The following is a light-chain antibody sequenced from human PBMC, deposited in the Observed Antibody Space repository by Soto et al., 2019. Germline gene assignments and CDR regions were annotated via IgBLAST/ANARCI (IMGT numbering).Light chain of an antibody. J-gene: IGKJ1*01. CDR1: QSVSSK. CDR2: GTS. CDR3: QQYNNWPPWT. Sequence: EIVMTQSPATLSVSPGERATLSCRASQSVSSKLAWYQQKPGQAPRLLIYGTSTRAPGIPARFSGSGSGTEFTLPISSLQSEDFAVYYWQQYNNWPPWTLGQGTKVEVK. V-gene: IGKV3-15*01.